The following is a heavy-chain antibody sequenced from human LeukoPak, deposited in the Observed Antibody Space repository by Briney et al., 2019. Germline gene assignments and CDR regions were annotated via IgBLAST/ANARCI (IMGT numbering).Heavy chain of an antibody. CDR2: INPSGGST. CDR3: ARASFSIFGVVTLFDY. CDR1: VYTFTSYY. V-gene: IGHV1-46*01. D-gene: IGHD3-3*01. J-gene: IGHJ4*02. Sequence: ASAKVSCKASVYTFTSYYMHWMRQAPGQGVEWMGIINPSGGSTSYAQKFQGRVTMTRATSTSTVYMELSSLRSEDTAVYCCARASFSIFGVVTLFDYWGQGTLVTVSS.